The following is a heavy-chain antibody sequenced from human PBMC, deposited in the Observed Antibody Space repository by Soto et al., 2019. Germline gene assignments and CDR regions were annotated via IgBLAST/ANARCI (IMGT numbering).Heavy chain of an antibody. CDR2: INHRGSL. J-gene: IGHJ6*02. V-gene: IGHV4-31*03. Sequence: SETLSLTCTVTGGSMTTGDQYWTWIRHRPGVGLEWFGYINHRGSLYYNPSLESRVSMSVDTSKNQFSLNLSSVTAADTAVYYCARGLPQRQGRNMDVWGQGTTVTVSS. CDR3: ARGLPQRQGRNMDV. D-gene: IGHD1-1*01. CDR1: GGSMTTGDQY.